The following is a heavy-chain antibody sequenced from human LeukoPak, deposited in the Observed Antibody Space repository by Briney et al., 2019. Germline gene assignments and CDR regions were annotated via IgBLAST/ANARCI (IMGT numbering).Heavy chain of an antibody. Sequence: GGSLRLSCAASGFTFSNAWMNWVRQAPGKGLEWVSSISRDSAYIDYADSVKGRFTISRDNAKNSLSLQMNSLRAEDTAVYYCARDEGYSLDYWGQGTLVTVSS. CDR2: ISRDSAYI. CDR3: ARDEGYSLDY. CDR1: GFTFSNAW. V-gene: IGHV3-21*01. J-gene: IGHJ4*02.